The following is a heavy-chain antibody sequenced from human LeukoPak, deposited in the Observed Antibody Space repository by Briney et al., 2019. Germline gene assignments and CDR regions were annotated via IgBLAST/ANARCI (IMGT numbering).Heavy chain of an antibody. J-gene: IGHJ4*02. CDR1: GFTFSTYE. CDR2: ISESGSTI. D-gene: IGHD3-10*01. V-gene: IGHV3-48*03. Sequence: GALRLSCAASGFTFSTYEMNWVRQAPGKGLEWVSYISESGSTIYYADSVEGRFTISRDNAKNSLYLQMNSLRAEDTAVYYCARAFGSGSQVINYFDFWGQGTLVTVSS. CDR3: ARAFGSGSQVINYFDF.